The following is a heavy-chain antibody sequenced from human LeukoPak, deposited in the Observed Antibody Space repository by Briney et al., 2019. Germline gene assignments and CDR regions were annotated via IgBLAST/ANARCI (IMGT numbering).Heavy chain of an antibody. CDR1: GFTISSYW. Sequence: PGGSLRLSRVASGFTISSYWMHWVRQAPGKGLEWVANIKQDGSEEYYVDSVKGRFTISRDNAKNSLYLQMNSLRAEDTAVYYCARRYFDYWGQGILVTVSS. CDR3: ARRYFDY. CDR2: IKQDGSEE. J-gene: IGHJ4*02. V-gene: IGHV3-7*03.